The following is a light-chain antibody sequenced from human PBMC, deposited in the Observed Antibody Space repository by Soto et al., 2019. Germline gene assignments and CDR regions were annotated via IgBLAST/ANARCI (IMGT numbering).Light chain of an antibody. CDR1: QSVSSY. V-gene: IGKV3-20*01. J-gene: IGKJ4*01. CDR2: GAS. CDR3: QHYSNSPLT. Sequence: EIVLTQSPGTLSLSPGERATLSCRASQSVSSYLAWYQQKPGQAPRLLIYGASTRATGIPDRFSGSGSGTDFTLTITRLEPEDFAVYYFQHYSNSPLTFGGGTKVEI.